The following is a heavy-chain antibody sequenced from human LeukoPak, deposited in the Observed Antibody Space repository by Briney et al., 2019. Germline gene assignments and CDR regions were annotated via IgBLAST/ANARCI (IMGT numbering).Heavy chain of an antibody. V-gene: IGHV3-66*01. D-gene: IGHD1-1*01. CDR2: IYSGGST. Sequence: GGSLRLSCAASGFTVSSNYMSWVRQAPGKGLEWVSVIYSGGSTYYADSVKGRFTISRDNSKNTLYLQMNSLRAEDTAVYYCAKDRTGTTSLGMDVWGQGTTVTVSS. CDR3: AKDRTGTTSLGMDV. J-gene: IGHJ6*02. CDR1: GFTVSSNY.